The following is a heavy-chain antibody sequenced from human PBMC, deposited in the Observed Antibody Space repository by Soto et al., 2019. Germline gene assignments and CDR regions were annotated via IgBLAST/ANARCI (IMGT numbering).Heavy chain of an antibody. J-gene: IGHJ4*02. V-gene: IGHV3-30-3*01. CDR1: GFSFRSYA. CDR3: ARARLDTPALEY. Sequence: QVQLVESGGGVVQPGRSLRLSCAASGFSFRSYAMHWVRQAPGKGLEWVAVMSYDGSDKDYADSVKGRFTISRDSSKNTLYLQMSSLRAEDTAVYYCARARLDTPALEYWGQGTVVRVSS. CDR2: MSYDGSDK. D-gene: IGHD2-2*01.